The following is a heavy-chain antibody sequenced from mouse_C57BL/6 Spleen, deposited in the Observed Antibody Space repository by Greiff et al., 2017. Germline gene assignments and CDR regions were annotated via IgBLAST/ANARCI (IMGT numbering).Heavy chain of an antibody. D-gene: IGHD6-1*01. Sequence: VQLQQSGAELVRPGASVKLSCTASGFKINDYYMHWVKQRPEQGLEWIGRIDPEDGDTEYARKFQGKATMTADNSSNPATLQLCGQTAEDTGAYFCASDCGYARDYWGQGTSVTVSS. CDR1: GFKINDYY. J-gene: IGHJ4*01. CDR3: ASDCGYARDY. CDR2: IDPEDGDT. V-gene: IGHV14-1*01.